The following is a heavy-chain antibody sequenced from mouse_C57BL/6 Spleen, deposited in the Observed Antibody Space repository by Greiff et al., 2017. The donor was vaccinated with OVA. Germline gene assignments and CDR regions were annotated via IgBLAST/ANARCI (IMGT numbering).Heavy chain of an antibody. Sequence: EVKVVESGGDLVKPGGSLKLSCAASGFTFSSYGMSWVRQTPDKRLEWVATISSGGSYTYYPDSVKGRFTISRDNAKNTLYLQMSSLKSEDTAMYYCARHEGYSFDYWGQGTTLTVSS. CDR2: ISSGGSYT. V-gene: IGHV5-6*01. CDR1: GFTFSSYG. CDR3: ARHEGYSFDY. J-gene: IGHJ2*01.